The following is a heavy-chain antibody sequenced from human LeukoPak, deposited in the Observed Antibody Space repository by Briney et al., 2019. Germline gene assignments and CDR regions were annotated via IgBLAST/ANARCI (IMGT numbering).Heavy chain of an antibody. CDR3: AADRAGTMIVVVTSSGVPAFDI. V-gene: IGHV1-58*01. J-gene: IGHJ3*02. CDR2: IVVGSGNT. D-gene: IGHD3-22*01. Sequence: SVKVSCKASGFTFTSSAVQWVRQARGQRLEWIGWIVVGSGNTNYAQKFQERVTITRDMSTSTAYMELSSLRSEDTAVYYCAADRAGTMIVVVTSSGVPAFDIWGQGTMVTVSS. CDR1: GFTFTSSA.